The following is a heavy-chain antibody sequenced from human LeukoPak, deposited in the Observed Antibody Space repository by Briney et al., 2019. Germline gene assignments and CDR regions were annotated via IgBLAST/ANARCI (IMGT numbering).Heavy chain of an antibody. J-gene: IGHJ6*02. CDR1: GYTFTSYG. D-gene: IGHD1-26*01. CDR3: ARDTIIVGATAYGMDV. V-gene: IGHV1-18*01. Sequence: ASVKVSCKASGYTFTSYGISWVRHAPGQGLEWMGWISAYNGNTNYAQKLQGRVTMTTDTSTSTAYMELRSLRSDDTAVYYCARDTIIVGATAYGMDVWGQGTTVTVSS. CDR2: ISAYNGNT.